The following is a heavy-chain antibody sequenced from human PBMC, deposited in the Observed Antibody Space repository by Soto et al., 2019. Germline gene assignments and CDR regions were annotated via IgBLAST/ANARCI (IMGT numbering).Heavy chain of an antibody. Sequence: QVQLVQSGAEVKKPGSSVKVSCKASGGTFSSNAISWVRQAPGQGLEWMGGIIPIYASPNYAQNFQGRVTVTADKATRTAYLELSRLKFADSDIYYCAVTVTGSRSPLAHWGRGTLVIVSS. J-gene: IGHJ4*02. D-gene: IGHD3-9*01. CDR1: GGTFSSNA. CDR2: IIPIYASP. CDR3: AVTVTGSRSPLAH. V-gene: IGHV1-69*06.